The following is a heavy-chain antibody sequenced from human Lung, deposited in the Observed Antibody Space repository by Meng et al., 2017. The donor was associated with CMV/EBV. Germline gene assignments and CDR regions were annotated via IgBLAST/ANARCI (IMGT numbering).Heavy chain of an antibody. CDR2: IYTYNGNT. CDR3: ARSKIAARSHYYYGMDV. J-gene: IGHJ6*02. V-gene: IGHV1-18*01. Sequence: ASVKVSXKASGYKFTDYGITWVRQAPGQGLEWMGWIYTYNGNTNFAQNVQGRGSMTRDTSTSTAYMELRSLRSDDTAVYYCARSKIAARSHYYYGMDVWGQGTTVTVS. D-gene: IGHD6-6*01. CDR1: GYKFTDYG.